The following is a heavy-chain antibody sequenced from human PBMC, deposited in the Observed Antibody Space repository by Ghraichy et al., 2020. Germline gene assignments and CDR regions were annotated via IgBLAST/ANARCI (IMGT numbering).Heavy chain of an antibody. Sequence: GESLNISCKDSGSTFSSYWIAWVRQMPGKGLEWMGIIYPGDSDTRYSPSLQGQVTISADKSISTAYLQWSSLKASDTAMYYCARRVVGATSFHLDYWAQGTLVIVSS. CDR2: IYPGDSDT. J-gene: IGHJ4*02. CDR1: GSTFSSYW. V-gene: IGHV5-51*01. CDR3: ARRVVGATSFHLDY. D-gene: IGHD1-26*01.